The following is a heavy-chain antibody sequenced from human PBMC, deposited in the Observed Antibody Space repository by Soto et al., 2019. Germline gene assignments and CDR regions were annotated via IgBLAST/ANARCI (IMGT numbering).Heavy chain of an antibody. CDR2: INWNGGRT. V-gene: IGHV3-20*04. D-gene: IGHD5-12*01. Sequence: EVQLVESGGGVVRPGGSLRLSCVASGFTFDDYGMHWVRQAPGKGLEWVSGINWNGGRTGYPASMKGRFIISRDNAKNSLDLQMNSLRAEDTALYYCARSGNIVATTNYYMDVWGNGTTVTVSS. CDR3: ARSGNIVATTNYYMDV. CDR1: GFTFDDYG. J-gene: IGHJ6*03.